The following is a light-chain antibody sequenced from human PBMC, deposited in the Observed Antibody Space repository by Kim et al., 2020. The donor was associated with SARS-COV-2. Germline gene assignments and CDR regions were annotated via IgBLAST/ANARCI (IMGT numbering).Light chain of an antibody. Sequence: EIVMTQSPATLSVSPGERATLSFRASQSVSSNLAWYQQKPGQAPRLLIYGASTRATGIPASFSGSGSGTEFTLTISSLQSEDFAIYYCQQYYNWPRTFGQGTKVDIK. V-gene: IGKV3-15*01. CDR2: GAS. CDR1: QSVSSN. J-gene: IGKJ1*01. CDR3: QQYYNWPRT.